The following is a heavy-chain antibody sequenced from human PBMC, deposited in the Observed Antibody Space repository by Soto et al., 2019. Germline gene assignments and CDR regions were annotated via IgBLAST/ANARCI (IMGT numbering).Heavy chain of an antibody. CDR1: GGTFSSYA. J-gene: IGHJ6*02. CDR2: IIPIFGTA. Sequence: GASVKVSCKASGGTFSSYAISWVRQAPGQGLEWMGGIIPIFGTANYAQKFQGRVTITADESTSTAYMELSSLRSEDTAVYYCARADYDFWSGYPSLRHYYGMDVWGRGTTVTVS. CDR3: ARADYDFWSGYPSLRHYYGMDV. V-gene: IGHV1-69*13. D-gene: IGHD3-3*01.